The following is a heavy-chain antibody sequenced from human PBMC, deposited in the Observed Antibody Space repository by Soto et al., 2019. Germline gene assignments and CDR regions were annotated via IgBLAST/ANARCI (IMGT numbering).Heavy chain of an antibody. V-gene: IGHV3-48*03. CDR1: GFTFSNYE. D-gene: IGHD6-19*01. CDR2: ISSSGSPI. J-gene: IGHJ4*02. CDR3: ARDLGYSSVWNDY. Sequence: GGSLRLSCAASGFTFSNYEMNWVRQAPGKGLEWISYISSSGSPIYYADSVKGRFTISRDNAKSSLYLQMHSLRAEDTAVYYCARDLGYSSVWNDYWGPGTLVTVS.